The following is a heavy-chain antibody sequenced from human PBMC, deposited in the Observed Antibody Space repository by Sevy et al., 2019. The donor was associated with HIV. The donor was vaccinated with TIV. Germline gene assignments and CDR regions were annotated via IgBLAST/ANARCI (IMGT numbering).Heavy chain of an antibody. CDR1: GFTFSSYA. D-gene: IGHD3-22*01. CDR2: ISYDGSNK. CDR3: ARTQTTYYYDSSGYSYDAFDI. V-gene: IGHV3-30-3*01. Sequence: GGSLRLSCAASGFTFSSYAMHWVRQAPGKGLEWVAVISYDGSNKYYADSVKGRFTISRDNSKNTLYLQMNSLRAEDKTVYYCARTQTTYYYDSSGYSYDAFDIWGQGTMVTVSS. J-gene: IGHJ3*02.